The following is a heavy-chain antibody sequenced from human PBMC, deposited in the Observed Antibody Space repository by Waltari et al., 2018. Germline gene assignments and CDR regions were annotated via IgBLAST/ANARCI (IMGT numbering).Heavy chain of an antibody. CDR2: IYYSGAT. Sequence: QVQLQESGAGLVKPSETLSLTCTVSGGSIANYYWSWLRQLPGKGLEWIGYIYYSGATRYNPSLKGRVTISLDTSENQFSLKLPSMTTADTAIYFCARASRDQGAPYDSWGQGALVTVSS. CDR1: GGSIANYY. V-gene: IGHV4-59*01. CDR3: ARASRDQGAPYDS. J-gene: IGHJ5*01. D-gene: IGHD1-26*01.